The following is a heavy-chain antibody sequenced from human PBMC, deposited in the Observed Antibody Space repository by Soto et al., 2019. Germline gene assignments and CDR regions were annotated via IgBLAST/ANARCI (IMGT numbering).Heavy chain of an antibody. J-gene: IGHJ5*02. CDR3: ARANWGEPLPPSWFDH. CDR1: GGPFSSYT. D-gene: IGHD7-27*01. Sequence: QVQLVQSGAEVKKPGSSVKVSCTSSGGPFSSYTISWVRQAPGQGLEWMGRIIPILGIANYAQKFQRRVMITADKSTRTAYMELSSLRSDDTAVYYGARANWGEPLPPSWFDHWCQGTLVTVSS. V-gene: IGHV1-69*02. CDR2: IIPILGIA.